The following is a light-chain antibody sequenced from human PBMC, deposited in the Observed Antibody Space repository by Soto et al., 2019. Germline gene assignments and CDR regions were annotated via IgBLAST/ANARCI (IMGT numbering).Light chain of an antibody. Sequence: EIVLTQSPGTLSLSPGERATLSCRASQSVSSTYLAWYQQRPGQPPRLLIYDASTRATGVPDRFSGSGSGTDFTLTTSRLEPEDFAVYYCQQYGRSPGLFTFGPGTKVDIK. CDR2: DAS. V-gene: IGKV3-20*01. CDR1: QSVSSTY. J-gene: IGKJ3*01. CDR3: QQYGRSPGLFT.